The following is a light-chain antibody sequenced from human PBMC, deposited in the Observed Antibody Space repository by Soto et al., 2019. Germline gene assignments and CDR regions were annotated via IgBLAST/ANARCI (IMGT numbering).Light chain of an antibody. V-gene: IGLV1-44*01. CDR1: SSIIVTNS. Sequence: QSVLTQPPSASGTPGQRVTISCSGSSSIIVTNSVNWYQQLPGTAPKLLIFSSNQRPSGVPDRFSGSRSGTSASLASNGLQSDEEADYYCAAWDDSLNGWVFGGGTKRTVL. CDR3: AAWDDSLNGWV. CDR2: SSN. J-gene: IGLJ3*02.